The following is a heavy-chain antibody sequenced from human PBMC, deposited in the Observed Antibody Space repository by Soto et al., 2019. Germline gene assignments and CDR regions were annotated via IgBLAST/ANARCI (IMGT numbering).Heavy chain of an antibody. CDR3: ARDRYDSSGYYPPYYYYYYGMDV. CDR1: GGSISSYY. Sequence: NPSETLSLTCTVSGGSISSYYWSWIRQPPGKGLEWIGYIYYSGSTNYNPSLKSRVTISVDTSKNQFSLKLSSVTAADTAVYYCARDRYDSSGYYPPYYYYYYGMDVWGQGTTVTVS. D-gene: IGHD3-22*01. CDR2: IYYSGST. J-gene: IGHJ6*02. V-gene: IGHV4-59*01.